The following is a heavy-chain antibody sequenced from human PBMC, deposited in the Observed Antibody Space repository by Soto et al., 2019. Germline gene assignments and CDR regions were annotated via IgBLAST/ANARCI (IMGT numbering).Heavy chain of an antibody. CDR3: AKAGDWNYVYDF. CDR2: VNSAGSST. Sequence: GGSLRLSCAGSGFTFGDSYMSWVRQAPGKGLVWVSRVNSAGSSTNYADAVKGRFTISRDNSKNMAYLQMNNLTVEDTGVYYCAKAGDWNYVYDFWGQGTLVTVSS. CDR1: GFTFGDSY. J-gene: IGHJ4*02. V-gene: IGHV3-74*01. D-gene: IGHD1-7*01.